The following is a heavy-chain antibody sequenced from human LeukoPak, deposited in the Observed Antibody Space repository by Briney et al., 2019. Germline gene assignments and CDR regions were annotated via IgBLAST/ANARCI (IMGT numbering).Heavy chain of an antibody. CDR2: ISDDGTTK. Sequence: GGSLRLSCAASGFTFSSYGMHWVRQAPGKGLEWVAVISDDGTTKYYADSVKGRFTISRDNSKNTLYLEMNSLRAEDTAVYYCAKEGAAGGKMQYCFDYWGQRTLVTASS. CDR3: AKEGAAGGKMQYCFDY. CDR1: GFTFSSYG. D-gene: IGHD6-13*01. J-gene: IGHJ4*02. V-gene: IGHV3-30*18.